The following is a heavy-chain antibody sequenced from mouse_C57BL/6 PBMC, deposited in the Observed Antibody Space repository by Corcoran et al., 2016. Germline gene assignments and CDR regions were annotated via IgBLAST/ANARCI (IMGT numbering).Heavy chain of an antibody. CDR1: GYTFTDYY. CDR2: IFPGSGST. V-gene: IGHV1-75*01. D-gene: IGHD1-1*01. Sequence: QVQLQQSGPELVKPGASVKISCKASGYTFTDYYINWVKQRPGQGLEWIGWIFPGSGSTYYNEKFKGKATLTVDKSSSTAYMLLSSLTSEDSAVYFCARSGHYYGSSPAWFAYWGQGTLVTVSA. CDR3: ARSGHYYGSSPAWFAY. J-gene: IGHJ3*01.